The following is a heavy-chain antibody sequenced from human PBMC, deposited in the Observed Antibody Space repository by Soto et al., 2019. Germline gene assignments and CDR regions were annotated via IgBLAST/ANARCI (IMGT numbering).Heavy chain of an antibody. Sequence: AGGSLILSCAASGFTSGSYAMHWVRQAPGKGLEWGAVISYDGSNKYYADSVKGRFTISRDNSKNTLYLQMNSLRAEDTAVYYCARHLVVGYSSGWYYYYYGMDVWGQGTTVTVSS. CDR1: GFTSGSYA. CDR3: ARHLVVGYSSGWYYYYYGMDV. D-gene: IGHD6-19*01. V-gene: IGHV3-30-3*01. J-gene: IGHJ6*02. CDR2: ISYDGSNK.